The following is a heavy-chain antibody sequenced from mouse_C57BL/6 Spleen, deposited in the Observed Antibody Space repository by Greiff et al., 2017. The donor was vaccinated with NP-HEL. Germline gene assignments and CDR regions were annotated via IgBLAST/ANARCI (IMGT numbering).Heavy chain of an antibody. CDR3: ARLGLYAMDY. Sequence: VQLQQSGPELVKPGASVKISCKASGYAFSSSWMNWVKQRPGKGLEWIGRLYPGDGDTNYNGKFKGKATLTADKSSSTAYMQLSSLTSEDSAVYFCARLGLYAMDYWGQGTSVTVSS. CDR2: LYPGDGDT. V-gene: IGHV1-82*01. J-gene: IGHJ4*01. CDR1: GYAFSSSW.